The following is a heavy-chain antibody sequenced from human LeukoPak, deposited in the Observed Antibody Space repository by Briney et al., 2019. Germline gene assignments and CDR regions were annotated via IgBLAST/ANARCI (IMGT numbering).Heavy chain of an antibody. D-gene: IGHD3-10*01. V-gene: IGHV3-48*04. CDR1: GFTFSGYA. J-gene: IGHJ4*02. CDR3: ARDISNGAPAASLDY. Sequence: GGSLRLSCGASGFTFSGYAMTWIRQVPGEGLEWISYISSRSSTEYFADSVKGRFTTSRENAKNSLYLQMSGLRAEDTAVYYCARDISNGAPAASLDYWGQGTLVTASS. CDR2: ISSRSSTE.